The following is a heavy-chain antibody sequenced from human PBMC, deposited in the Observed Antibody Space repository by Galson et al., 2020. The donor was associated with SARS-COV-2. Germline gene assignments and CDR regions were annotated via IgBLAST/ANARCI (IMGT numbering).Heavy chain of an antibody. Sequence: PSDTLSLTCTVSGGSLSSGSYYWSWSRQPLGKGLEWIGYIYYSGSTNYNPSLTSRVTISVDTSKNQFSLKLSSVTAADTAVYYCARDEGIAVAGFCDLWGRGTLVTVSS. CDR2: IYYSGST. CDR1: GGSLSSGSYY. J-gene: IGHJ2*01. CDR3: ARDEGIAVAGFCDL. V-gene: IGHV4-61*01. D-gene: IGHD6-19*01.